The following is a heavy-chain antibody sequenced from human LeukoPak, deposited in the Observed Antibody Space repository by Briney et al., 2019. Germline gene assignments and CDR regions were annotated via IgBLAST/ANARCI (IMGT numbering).Heavy chain of an antibody. CDR1: GFTFDDYA. J-gene: IGHJ4*02. CDR2: ISWNSGSI. Sequence: GGSLRLSCAASGFTFDDYAMHWVRQAPGKGLEWVSGISWNSGSIGYADSVKGRFTISRDNAKNSLYLQMNSLRAEDTAVYYCAKDSSSWYLDYFDYWGQGTLVTVSS. V-gene: IGHV3-9*01. D-gene: IGHD6-13*01. CDR3: AKDSSSWYLDYFDY.